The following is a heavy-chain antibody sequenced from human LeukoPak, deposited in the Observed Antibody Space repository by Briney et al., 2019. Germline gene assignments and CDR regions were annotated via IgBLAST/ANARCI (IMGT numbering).Heavy chain of an antibody. J-gene: IGHJ6*02. CDR3: AGGSGATIFGIYGMDV. CDR1: GFTFSSYA. Sequence: PGGSLRLSCAASGFTFSSYAMHWVRQAPGKGLEWVAVISYDGSNKYYADSVKGRFTISRDNSKNTLYLQMNSLRAEDTAVYYCAGGSGATIFGIYGMDVWGQGTTVTVSS. V-gene: IGHV3-30-3*01. D-gene: IGHD3-3*01. CDR2: ISYDGSNK.